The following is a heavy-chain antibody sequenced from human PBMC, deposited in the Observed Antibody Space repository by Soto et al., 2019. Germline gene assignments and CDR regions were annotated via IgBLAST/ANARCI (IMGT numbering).Heavy chain of an antibody. J-gene: IGHJ3*02. D-gene: IGHD3-9*01. CDR2: INHSGST. Sequence: SETLSLTCAVYGGSFSGYYWSWIRLPPGTGLEWIGEINHSGSTNYNPSLKSRVTISVDTSKNQFSLKLSSVTAADTAVYYCARGKFEQEDFDIWGQGTMVTVSS. CDR3: ARGKFEQEDFDI. CDR1: GGSFSGYY. V-gene: IGHV4-34*01.